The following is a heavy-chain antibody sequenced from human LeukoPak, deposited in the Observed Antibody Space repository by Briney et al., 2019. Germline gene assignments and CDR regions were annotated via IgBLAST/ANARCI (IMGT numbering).Heavy chain of an antibody. CDR2: ISPIFGTA. Sequence: EASVKVSCKASGGTFSSYAISWVRQAPGQGLEWMGGISPIFGTANYAQKFQGRVTITTDESTSTAYMELSSLRSEDTAVYYCASPYSSWGQGTLVTVSS. V-gene: IGHV1-69*05. D-gene: IGHD5-18*01. CDR1: GGTFSSYA. CDR3: ASPYSS. J-gene: IGHJ4*02.